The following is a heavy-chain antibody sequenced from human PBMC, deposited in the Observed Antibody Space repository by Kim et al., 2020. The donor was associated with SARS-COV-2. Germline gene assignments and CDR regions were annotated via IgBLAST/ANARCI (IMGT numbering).Heavy chain of an antibody. V-gene: IGHV5-51*01. J-gene: IGHJ4*02. CDR1: GYSFTNYW. Sequence: GESLKISCKGFGYSFTNYWIGWVRQMPGKGLEWMGIIYPGDSDTRYSPSFQGQVTISADKSIITAYRQGSSLKASDTAMYYCARVYCSSTSCYSFDYWGQGTLVTVSS. D-gene: IGHD2-2*01. CDR2: IYPGDSDT. CDR3: ARVYCSSTSCYSFDY.